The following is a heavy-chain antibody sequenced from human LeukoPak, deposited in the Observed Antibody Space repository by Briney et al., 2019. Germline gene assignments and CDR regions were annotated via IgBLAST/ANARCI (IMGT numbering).Heavy chain of an antibody. D-gene: IGHD2-15*01. V-gene: IGHV1-3*01. CDR2: INAGNDNT. J-gene: IGHJ5*02. Sequence: GALVKVSCKASGYTFTSYGMHWVRQAPGQRLEWMGWINAGNDNTKYSQKFQGRVTITRDTSASTAYMELSSLRSEDTAVYYCARDLGYCTGGTCYPNLFDPWGQGTLVTVSS. CDR1: GYTFTSYG. CDR3: ARDLGYCTGGTCYPNLFDP.